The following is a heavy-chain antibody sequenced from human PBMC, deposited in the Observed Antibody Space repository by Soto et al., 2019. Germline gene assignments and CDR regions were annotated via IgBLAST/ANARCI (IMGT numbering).Heavy chain of an antibody. CDR3: ARETRFYDSSGYYPTPFDY. CDR1: GGTFSSYA. V-gene: IGHV1-69*01. Sequence: VQLVQSGAEVKKPGSSVKVSCKASGGTFSSYAISWVRQAPGQGPEWMGGIIPIFGTSNYAQKFQARVTITADEFTSTAYMELSSLRSEDTAVYYCARETRFYDSSGYYPTPFDYWGQGSLVTVSS. CDR2: IIPIFGTS. D-gene: IGHD3-22*01. J-gene: IGHJ4*02.